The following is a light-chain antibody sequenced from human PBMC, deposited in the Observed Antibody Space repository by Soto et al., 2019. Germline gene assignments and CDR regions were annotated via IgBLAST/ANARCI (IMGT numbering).Light chain of an antibody. CDR1: QSISSY. Sequence: EIMLTQSPATLSLSPGEKATLSCRASQSISSYLAWYQQKPGQAPRLLIYDASNRATGVPARFSGSGSGTDFTLTISSLEPEDFAVYYCQQRFKWPPITFGQGTRLETK. J-gene: IGKJ5*01. V-gene: IGKV3-11*01. CDR3: QQRFKWPPIT. CDR2: DAS.